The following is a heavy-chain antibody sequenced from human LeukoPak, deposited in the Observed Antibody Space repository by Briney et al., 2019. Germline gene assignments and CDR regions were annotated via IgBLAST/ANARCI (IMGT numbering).Heavy chain of an antibody. J-gene: IGHJ4*02. D-gene: IGHD4-17*01. CDR1: GGSISSSSYY. V-gene: IGHV4-39*07. CDR2: IYYSGST. CDR3: ARQGVTTHYYFDY. Sequence: SETLSLTCTVSGGSISSSSYYWGWIRQPPGKGLEWIGSIYYSGSTYYNPSLKSRVTISVDTSKNQFSLKLSSVTAADTAVYYCARQGVTTHYYFDYWGQGTLVTVSS.